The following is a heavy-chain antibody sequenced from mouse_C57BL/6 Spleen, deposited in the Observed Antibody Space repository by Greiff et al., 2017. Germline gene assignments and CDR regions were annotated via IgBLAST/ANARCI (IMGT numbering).Heavy chain of an antibody. V-gene: IGHV3-6*01. CDR1: GYSITSGYY. CDR2: ISYDGSN. J-gene: IGHJ2*01. Sequence: VQLKESGPGLVKPSQSLSLTCSVTGYSITSGYYWNWIRQFPGNKLEWMGYISYDGSNNYKPSLKNQISITLDTSKKQFFLKLNPVTTEDTATYYCARGDPSFDYWGQGTTLTVSS. CDR3: ARGDPSFDY. D-gene: IGHD3-3*01.